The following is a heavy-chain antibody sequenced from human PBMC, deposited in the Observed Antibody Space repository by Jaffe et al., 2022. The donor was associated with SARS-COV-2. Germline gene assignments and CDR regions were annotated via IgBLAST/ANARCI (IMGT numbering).Heavy chain of an antibody. CDR3: ARQGIAAAAHGLDI. CDR2: IYYSGIT. D-gene: IGHD6-13*01. V-gene: IGHV4-39*01. Sequence: QLQLQETGPGLVKPSETLSLTCIVSGGSINTNSYYWDWIRQSPGKGLEWIGSIYYSGITYYNPYLKSRVTISVDTSNNQFSLKLSSVTAADTAVYYCARQGIAAAAHGLDIWGQGTMVTVSS. J-gene: IGHJ3*02. CDR1: GGSINTNSYY.